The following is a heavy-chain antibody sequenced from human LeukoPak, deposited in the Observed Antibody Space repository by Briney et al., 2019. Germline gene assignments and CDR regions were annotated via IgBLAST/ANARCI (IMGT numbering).Heavy chain of an antibody. CDR1: GGSISSSSYY. D-gene: IGHD3-10*01. CDR3: ARAQHITMVRGVIYFDY. J-gene: IGHJ4*02. V-gene: IGHV4-39*07. CDR2: INHSGST. Sequence: PSETLSLTCTVSGGSISSSSYYWGWIRQPPGKGLEWIGEINHSGSTNYNPSLKSRVTISVDTSKNQFSLKLSSVTAADTAVYYCARAQHITMVRGVIYFDYWGQGTLVTVSS.